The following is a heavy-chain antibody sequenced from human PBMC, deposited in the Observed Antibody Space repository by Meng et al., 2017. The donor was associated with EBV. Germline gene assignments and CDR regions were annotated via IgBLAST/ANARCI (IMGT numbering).Heavy chain of an antibody. J-gene: IGHJ4*02. D-gene: IGHD2-2*01. V-gene: IGHV4-61*01. CDR2: IYDGGTT. CDR3: AKSSSSTPGVVDS. Sequence: QAQLQEAGPGLVKPSGTLSLTCTVSGASVSGGTFHWSWIRQPPGKELQWIGYIYDGGTTIYNPSLKSRVTIFLDTSRNQFSLGLRSVTTADTAVYYCAKSSSSTPGVVDSWGQGTLVTVSS. CDR1: GASVSGGTFH.